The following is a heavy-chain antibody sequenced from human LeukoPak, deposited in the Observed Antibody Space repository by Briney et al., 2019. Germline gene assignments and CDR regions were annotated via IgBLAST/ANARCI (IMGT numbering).Heavy chain of an antibody. D-gene: IGHD5/OR15-5a*01. V-gene: IGHV4-59*01. CDR2: ISYSGTT. CDR1: GGSISSFY. Sequence: SETLSLTCTVSGGSISSFYWSWIRQPPGKGLEYIGYISYSGTTSYNPSLKSRVTISVDTSKNQFSLKLTSVTAADTAVYYCARDKGLPQAYDLWGQGTMVTVSS. J-gene: IGHJ3*01. CDR3: ARDKGLPQAYDL.